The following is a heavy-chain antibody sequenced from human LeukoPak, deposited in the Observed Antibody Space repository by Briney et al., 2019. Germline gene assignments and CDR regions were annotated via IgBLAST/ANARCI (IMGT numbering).Heavy chain of an antibody. J-gene: IGHJ4*02. D-gene: IGHD1-7*01. V-gene: IGHV3-30-3*01. CDR1: GFTFSDYA. CDR3: ARDYWWNYDY. Sequence: GGSLRLSCTASGFTFSDYAMHWVRQAPGKGLEWVAVISKDGSDKYYPGSVRGRFTISRDNSKNTIYLQMDSLRAEDTAIYYCARDYWWNYDYWGQGTLVTVSS. CDR2: ISKDGSDK.